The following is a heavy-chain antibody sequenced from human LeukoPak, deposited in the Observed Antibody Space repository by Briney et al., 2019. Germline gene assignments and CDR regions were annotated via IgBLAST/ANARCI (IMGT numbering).Heavy chain of an antibody. CDR1: GFTFSSYA. Sequence: GGSLRLSCAASGFTFSSYAMSWVRQAPGKGLEWVSAISGSGGSTYYADSVKGRFTISRDNSKNTLYLQMNSLRAEDTAVYYCAKSLGYDFWSGYRFDPWGQGTLVTVSS. CDR2: ISGSGGST. CDR3: AKSLGYDFWSGYRFDP. D-gene: IGHD3-3*01. V-gene: IGHV3-23*01. J-gene: IGHJ5*02.